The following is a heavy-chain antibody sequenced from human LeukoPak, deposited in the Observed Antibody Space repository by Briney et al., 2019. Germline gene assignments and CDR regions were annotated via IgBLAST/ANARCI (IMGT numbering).Heavy chain of an antibody. J-gene: IGHJ3*02. V-gene: IGHV3-7*04. CDR3: ARAREKWVAFDI. D-gene: IGHD1-26*01. Sequence: GGSLRLSCVASGFTFSDYWMSWVRQAPGKGLEWVANINQDGSEKYFVDSVKGRFTISRDNAKNSLYLQMNSMRAEDTAVYYCARAREKWVAFDIRGQGTMVTVSS. CDR2: INQDGSEK. CDR1: GFTFSDYW.